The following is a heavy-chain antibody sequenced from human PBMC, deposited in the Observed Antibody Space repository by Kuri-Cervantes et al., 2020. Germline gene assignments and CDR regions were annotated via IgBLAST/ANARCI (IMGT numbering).Heavy chain of an antibody. CDR1: GGSFSGYY. CDR3: ARHSFSYYDSSGYYRVVGYFDY. J-gene: IGHJ4*02. D-gene: IGHD3-22*01. Sequence: SQTLSLTCAVYGGSFSGYYWSWIRQPPGKGLEWIGEINHSGSTNYNPSLKSRVTISVDTSKNQFSLKLSSVTAADTAVYYCARHSFSYYDSSGYYRVVGYFDYWGQGTLVTVSS. V-gene: IGHV4-34*01. CDR2: INHSGST.